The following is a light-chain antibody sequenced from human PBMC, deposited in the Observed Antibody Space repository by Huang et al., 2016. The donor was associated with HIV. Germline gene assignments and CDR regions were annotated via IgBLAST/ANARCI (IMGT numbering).Light chain of an antibody. CDR1: QSVSSN. CDR3: QQYYTWPPA. Sequence: EIVMTQSPATLSVSPGDRAALSCRASQSVSSNLAWYQQKPGQAPRLFIFGASTRATGIPARCSGSGSGTEFTLTISSLQSEDLAVYYCQQYYTWPPAFGPGTKVDIK. CDR2: GAS. J-gene: IGKJ3*01. V-gene: IGKV3D-15*01.